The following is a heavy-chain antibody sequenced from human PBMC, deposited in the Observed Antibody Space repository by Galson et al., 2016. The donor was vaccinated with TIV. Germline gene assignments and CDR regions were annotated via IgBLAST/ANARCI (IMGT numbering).Heavy chain of an antibody. D-gene: IGHD2-21*01. CDR1: GGSISGYR. CDR3: ARDSAGYSGWYFDL. CDR2: IYASGST. Sequence: TLSLTCSVSGGSISGYRWSWVRRPAGKGLEWIGRIYASGSTNYNPSLKGRVTLSADTSKTHFSLKLTSVTAADTAVYYCARDSAGYSGWYFDLWGRGTLVTVSS. J-gene: IGHJ2*01. V-gene: IGHV4-4*07.